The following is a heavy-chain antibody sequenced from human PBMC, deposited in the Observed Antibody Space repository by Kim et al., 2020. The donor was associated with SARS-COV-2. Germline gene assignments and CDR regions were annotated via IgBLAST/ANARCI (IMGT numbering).Heavy chain of an antibody. D-gene: IGHD5-12*01. CDR3: ARSSRDGYNYAFDI. J-gene: IGHJ3*02. Sequence: GGSLRLSCAASGFTFSSYDMHWVRQATGKGLEWVSAIGTAGDTYYPGSVKGRFTISRENAKNSLYLQMNSLRAGDTAVYYCARSSRDGYNYAFDIWGQGTIVTVSS. CDR2: IGTAGDT. V-gene: IGHV3-13*01. CDR1: GFTFSSYD.